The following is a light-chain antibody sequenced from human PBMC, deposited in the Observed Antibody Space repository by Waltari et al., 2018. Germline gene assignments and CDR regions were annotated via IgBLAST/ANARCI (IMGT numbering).Light chain of an antibody. CDR2: DVT. Sequence: QSALTQPASVSGSLGQSIIISSTGTDSDVGISDYVSWYQQHPGKAPRFLIYDVTKRPAGVSARFSGSKSGKTASLTISGLQADDEADYYCSSYSSDSTPVVFGGGTRVTVL. J-gene: IGLJ2*01. CDR3: SSYSSDSTPVV. V-gene: IGLV2-14*03. CDR1: DSDVGISDY.